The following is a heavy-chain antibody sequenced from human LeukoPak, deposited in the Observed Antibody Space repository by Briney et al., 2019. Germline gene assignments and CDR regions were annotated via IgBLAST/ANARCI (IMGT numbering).Heavy chain of an antibody. CDR1: GYTFSSYD. J-gene: IGHJ3*02. CDR3: ARESDGDYSGRDAFDI. CDR2: MNPNGGNT. Sequence: ASVKVSCKASGYTFSSYDINWVRQATGQGLEWMGWMNPNGGNTGYAQKFQGRVTMTRDTSISTAYMELSRLRSDDTAVYYCARESDGDYSGRDAFDIWGQGTMVTVSS. V-gene: IGHV1-8*01. D-gene: IGHD4-17*01.